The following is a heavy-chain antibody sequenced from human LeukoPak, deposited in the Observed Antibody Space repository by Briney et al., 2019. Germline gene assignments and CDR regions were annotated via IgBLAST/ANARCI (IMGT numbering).Heavy chain of an antibody. J-gene: IGHJ4*02. CDR2: INPSGGST. CDR3: ARDEALLGFDY. V-gene: IGHV1-46*01. D-gene: IGHD3-16*01. Sequence: VKVSCKASGYTFTGYYMHRVRQAPGQGLEWMGIINPSGGSTSYAQKFQGRVTMTRDTSTSTVYMELSSLRSEDTAVYYCARDEALLGFDYWGQGTLVTVSS. CDR1: GYTFTGYY.